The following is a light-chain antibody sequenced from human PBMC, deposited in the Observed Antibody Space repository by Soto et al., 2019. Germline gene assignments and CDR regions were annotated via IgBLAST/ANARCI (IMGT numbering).Light chain of an antibody. CDR1: QDISNS. V-gene: IGKV1-33*01. Sequence: DIQMTQSPSSLSASVGDRVTITCQASQDISNSLNWYQQRPGKAPNLLIYDASNLETGVPSRFSGSGSGTHFTITISSLQPEDIETYHCQQYNNLPLTFGGGTKVDIK. J-gene: IGKJ4*01. CDR3: QQYNNLPLT. CDR2: DAS.